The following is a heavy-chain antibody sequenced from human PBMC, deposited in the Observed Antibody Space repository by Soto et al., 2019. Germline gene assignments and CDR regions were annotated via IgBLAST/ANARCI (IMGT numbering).Heavy chain of an antibody. CDR3: ARDDYCSNSGAFDI. V-gene: IGHV4-31*03. CDR2: IYFSGST. D-gene: IGHD4-17*01. CDR1: GGSINSGDYY. Sequence: SETLSLTCTVSGGSINSGDYYWSWIRQHPGKGLEWIGHIYFSGSTSYNPSLKSRVTISINTSKNKFSLKLDSVTAADTAVYYCARDDYCSNSGAFDIWGQGAMVTVSS. J-gene: IGHJ3*02.